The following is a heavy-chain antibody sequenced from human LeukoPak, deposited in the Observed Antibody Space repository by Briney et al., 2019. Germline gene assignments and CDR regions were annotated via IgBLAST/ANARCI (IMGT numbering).Heavy chain of an antibody. CDR2: ISSSGSTI. CDR3: TKDKSYSNLSGGPFDY. D-gene: IGHD2-21*01. J-gene: IGHJ4*02. Sequence: GGSLRLSCAASGFTFSDYYMSWIRQAPGKGLEWVSYISSSGSTIYYADSVKGRFTISRDNAKNSLYLQMNSLRAEDTALYYCTKDKSYSNLSGGPFDYWGQGTLVTVSS. V-gene: IGHV3-11*01. CDR1: GFTFSDYY.